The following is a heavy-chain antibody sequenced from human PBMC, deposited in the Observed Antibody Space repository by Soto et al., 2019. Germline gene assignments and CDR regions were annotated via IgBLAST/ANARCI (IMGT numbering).Heavy chain of an antibody. CDR2: ISSSSSYT. V-gene: IGHV3-11*06. D-gene: IGHD6-19*01. J-gene: IGHJ4*02. CDR1: GFTFSDYY. Sequence: PGGSLRLSCAASGFTFSDYYMSWIRQAPGKGLEWVSYISSSSSYTNYADSVKGRFTISRDNAKNSLYLQMNSLRAEDTAVYYCARIYGSGWFFDYWGQGTLVTVSS. CDR3: ARIYGSGWFFDY.